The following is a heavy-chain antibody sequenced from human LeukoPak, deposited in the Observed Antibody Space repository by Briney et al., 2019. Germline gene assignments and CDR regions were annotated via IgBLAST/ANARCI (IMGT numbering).Heavy chain of an antibody. V-gene: IGHV3-21*01. Sequence: PGRSLRLSCAASGFTFSSYTMNWVRQAPGKGLEWVSSISGSSRHKYYADSVKGRFTISRDNAKNSLYLQMNSLRAEDTAVYYCARTANFAAGYYIDYWGRGTLVTVSS. J-gene: IGHJ4*02. CDR2: ISGSSRHK. D-gene: IGHD6-13*01. CDR3: ARTANFAAGYYIDY. CDR1: GFTFSSYT.